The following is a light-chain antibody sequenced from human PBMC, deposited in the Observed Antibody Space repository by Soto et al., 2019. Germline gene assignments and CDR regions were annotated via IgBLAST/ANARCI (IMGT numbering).Light chain of an antibody. CDR1: QTINNW. V-gene: IGKV1-5*01. J-gene: IGKJ1*01. CDR3: QHYNSYPWT. CDR2: HAS. Sequence: DIQMTQSASILSASIGDRVTITCRASQTINNWLAWYQQKPGKAPNRLIYHASNLETGVPSRFSGSAIGTEFTLSISSLQPDDFATYYWQHYNSYPWTFGQGTKVEIK.